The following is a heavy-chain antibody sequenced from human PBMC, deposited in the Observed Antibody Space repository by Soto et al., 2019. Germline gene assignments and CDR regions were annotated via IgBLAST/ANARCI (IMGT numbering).Heavy chain of an antibody. J-gene: IGHJ3*02. V-gene: IGHV1-69*02. Sequence: QVQLVQSGAEVKKPGSSVKVSCKASGGTFSSYTISWVRQAPGQGLEWMGRIIPILGIANYAQKFQGRVTITADKSTSTAYMELSSLRSEDTAVYYCSRSRGGGAFDIWGQGTMVTVSS. D-gene: IGHD3-10*01. CDR3: SRSRGGGAFDI. CDR1: GGTFSSYT. CDR2: IIPILGIA.